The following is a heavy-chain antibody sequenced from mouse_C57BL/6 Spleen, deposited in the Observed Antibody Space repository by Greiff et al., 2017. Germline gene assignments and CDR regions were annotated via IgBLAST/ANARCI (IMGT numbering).Heavy chain of an antibody. Sequence: VQLQQSGAELVRPGASVKLSCTASGFNIKDDYMHWVKQRPEQGLEWIGWIDPENGDTEYASKFQGKATITADTSSNTAYLQLSSLTSEDTAVYYWTTATMVTTAGFAYWGQGTLVTVSA. V-gene: IGHV14-4*01. CDR2: IDPENGDT. CDR1: GFNIKDDY. D-gene: IGHD2-2*01. J-gene: IGHJ3*01. CDR3: TTATMVTTAGFAY.